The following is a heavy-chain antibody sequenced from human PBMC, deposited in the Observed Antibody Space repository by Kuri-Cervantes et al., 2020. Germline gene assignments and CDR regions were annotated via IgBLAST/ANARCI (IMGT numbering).Heavy chain of an antibody. CDR1: GGSISSSNW. CDR3: ARDRNADAFDI. CDR2: IYHSGST. J-gene: IGHJ3*02. Sequence: GSLRLSCAVSGGSISSSNWWSWVRQPPGKGLEWIGEIYHSGSTNYNPSLKSRVTISVDTSKNQFSLKLSSVTAADTAVYYCARDRNADAFDIWGQGTMVTVSS. V-gene: IGHV4-4*02.